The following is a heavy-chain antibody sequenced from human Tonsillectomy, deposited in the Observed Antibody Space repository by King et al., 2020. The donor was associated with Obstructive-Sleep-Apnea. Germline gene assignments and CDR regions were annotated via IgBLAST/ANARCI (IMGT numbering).Heavy chain of an antibody. J-gene: IGHJ4*02. V-gene: IGHV3-9*01. CDR3: AKDLSYDYVWGSLVDY. Sequence: VQLVESGGGLVQPGRSLRLSCAASGFTFDDYAMHWVRQAPGKGLEWVSGISWNSGSIGYADPVKGRFTISRDNAKNSLYLQMNSLRAEDTALYYCAKDLSYDYVWGSLVDYWGQGTLVTVSS. CDR1: GFTFDDYA. CDR2: ISWNSGSI. D-gene: IGHD3-16*01.